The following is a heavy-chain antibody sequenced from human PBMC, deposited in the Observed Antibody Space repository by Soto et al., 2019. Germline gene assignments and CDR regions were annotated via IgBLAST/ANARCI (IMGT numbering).Heavy chain of an antibody. J-gene: IGHJ4*02. D-gene: IGHD1-7*01. CDR3: ARGGWNYVGFAY. CDR2: INHSGST. CDR1: GGSFSVYY. Sequence: PSETPSLTCAVYGGSFSVYYWSWIRKPPGKGLEWIGEINHSGSTNYNPSLKSRVTISVDTSKNQFSLKLSSVTAADTAVYYCARGGWNYVGFAYWGQGTLVTVSS. V-gene: IGHV4-34*01.